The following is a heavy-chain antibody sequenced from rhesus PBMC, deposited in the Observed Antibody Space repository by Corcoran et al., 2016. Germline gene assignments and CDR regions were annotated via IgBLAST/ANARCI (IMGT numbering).Heavy chain of an antibody. Sequence: EVQLVETGGGLVQSGGSLKLSCAASVFTFSSYGMSWVRQAPGKGLEWVLAINRCGGSTYYADSVKGRFTISRDNSKNTLSLQMNSLRAEDTAVYYCAKGWSLDYWGQGVLVTVSS. CDR3: AKGWSLDY. D-gene: IGHD6-13*01. J-gene: IGHJ4*01. CDR2: INRCGGST. V-gene: IGHV3S5*01. CDR1: VFTFSSYG.